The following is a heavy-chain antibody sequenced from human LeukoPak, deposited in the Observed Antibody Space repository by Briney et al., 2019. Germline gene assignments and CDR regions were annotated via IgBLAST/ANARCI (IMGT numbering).Heavy chain of an antibody. CDR1: GYTFTGYY. Sequence: GASVKVSCKASGYTFTGYYMHWVRQAPGQGLEWMGWINPNSGGTNYAQKFQGRVTMTRDTSISTAYMELSRLRSDDTAVYYCARAASWGIWSGLNDYWGQGTLVTVSS. D-gene: IGHD3-3*01. CDR3: ARAASWGIWSGLNDY. J-gene: IGHJ4*02. V-gene: IGHV1-2*02. CDR2: INPNSGGT.